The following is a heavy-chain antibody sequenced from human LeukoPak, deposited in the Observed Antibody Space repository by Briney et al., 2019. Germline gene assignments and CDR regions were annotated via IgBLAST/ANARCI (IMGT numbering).Heavy chain of an antibody. J-gene: IGHJ4*02. Sequence: GGSLRLSCAASGFTFDDYGMSWVRQAPGKGLEWVSGINWNGGSTGYADSVKGRFTISRDNSKNTLYLQMNSLRAEDTAVYYCASPPGGGTMSYYFDYWGQGTLVTVSS. V-gene: IGHV3-20*04. CDR2: INWNGGST. D-gene: IGHD6-19*01. CDR3: ASPPGGGTMSYYFDY. CDR1: GFTFDDYG.